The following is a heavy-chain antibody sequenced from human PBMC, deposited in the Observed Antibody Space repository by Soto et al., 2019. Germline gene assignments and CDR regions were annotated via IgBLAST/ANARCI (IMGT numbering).Heavy chain of an antibody. J-gene: IGHJ4*02. Sequence: EVQLLESGGGLVQPGGSLSLSCAASGFTFSSYAMSWVRQAPGKGLEWVSAISGSGGSTYYADSVKGRFTISRDNSKNTLYLQMNSLRAEDTAVYYCAKDRFWSGYYDDYWGQGTLVTVSS. CDR3: AKDRFWSGYYDDY. CDR1: GFTFSSYA. CDR2: ISGSGGST. D-gene: IGHD3-3*01. V-gene: IGHV3-23*01.